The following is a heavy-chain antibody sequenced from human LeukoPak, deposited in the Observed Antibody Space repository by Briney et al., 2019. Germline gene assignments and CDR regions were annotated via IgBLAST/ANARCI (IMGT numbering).Heavy chain of an antibody. V-gene: IGHV4-61*01. J-gene: IGHJ4*02. D-gene: IGHD1-26*01. CDR2: IYYSGST. Sequence: SETLSLTCTVSGGTVSSGSYYWSWIRQPPGKGLGWIGCIYYSGSTNYNPSLKSRVTISVDTSKNQFSLKLSSVTAADTAVYYCAREGETFDYWGQGTLVTVSS. CDR3: AREGETFDY. CDR1: GGTVSSGSYY.